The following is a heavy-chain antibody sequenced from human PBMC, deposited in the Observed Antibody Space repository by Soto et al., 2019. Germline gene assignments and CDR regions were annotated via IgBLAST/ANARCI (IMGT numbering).Heavy chain of an antibody. V-gene: IGHV3-30-3*01. CDR2: ISYEGSNT. J-gene: IGHJ6*02. CDR1: GFTFDTYG. Sequence: GGSLRLSCVASGFTFDTYGIHWVRQAPGKGLQWVALISYEGSNTYYADSVRGRFTISRDNSKNTLYLQINALRPEDTGVYYCARVTPGNNFYYFYGLDVWGQGTSVTVSS. D-gene: IGHD1-1*01. CDR3: ARVTPGNNFYYFYGLDV.